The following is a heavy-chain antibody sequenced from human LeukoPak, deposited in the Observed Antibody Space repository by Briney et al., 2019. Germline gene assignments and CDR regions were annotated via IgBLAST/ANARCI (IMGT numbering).Heavy chain of an antibody. CDR2: IIPIFGTA. V-gene: IGHV1-69*05. CDR1: GYSFTSYG. Sequence: GASVKVSCKASGYSFTSYGINWVRQAPGQGLEWMGRIIPIFGTANYAQKFQGRVTITTDESTSTAYMELSSLRSEDTAVYYCAREGIRGIAAAGPIDYWGQGTLVTVSS. D-gene: IGHD6-13*01. CDR3: AREGIRGIAAAGPIDY. J-gene: IGHJ4*02.